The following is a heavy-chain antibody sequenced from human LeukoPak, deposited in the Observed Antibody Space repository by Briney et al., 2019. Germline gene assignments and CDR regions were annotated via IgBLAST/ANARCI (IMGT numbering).Heavy chain of an antibody. CDR3: TRALDVGSTTNCFDP. J-gene: IGHJ5*02. Sequence: WGYLRLYCAASGFTFSNYGLECVRQAPGKGLDWVALIWNDGTYKYYADSVKGRFTICRDNSKTTVYLQMNSLGAEDTAVDYCTRALDVGSTTNCFDPWGQGTLVTVSS. V-gene: IGHV3-33*01. CDR2: IWNDGTYK. CDR1: GFTFSNYG. D-gene: IGHD2-15*01.